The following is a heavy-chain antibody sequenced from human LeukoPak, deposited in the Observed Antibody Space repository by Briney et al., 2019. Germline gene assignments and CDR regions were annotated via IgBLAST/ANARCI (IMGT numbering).Heavy chain of an antibody. J-gene: IGHJ6*02. Sequence: SETLSLTCTVSGGSISSSSYYWGWIRQPPGKGLEWIGSIYYSGSTYYNPSLKSRVTISVDTSKNQFSLKPSSVTAADTAVYYCASQNYDFWSGYYRTYYYGMDVWGQGTTVTVSS. CDR2: IYYSGST. CDR3: ASQNYDFWSGYYRTYYYGMDV. V-gene: IGHV4-39*01. D-gene: IGHD3-3*01. CDR1: GGSISSSSYY.